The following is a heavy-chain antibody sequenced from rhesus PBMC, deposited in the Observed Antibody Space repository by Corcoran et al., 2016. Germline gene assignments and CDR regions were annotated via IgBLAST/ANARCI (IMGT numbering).Heavy chain of an antibody. V-gene: IGHV4-173*01. D-gene: IGHD1-1-1*01. CDR2: ICGSGGST. Sequence: QLQLQESGPGLVKPSETLSLTCAVSGGSISSNYWSWIRQPPGKGLEWIGRICGSGGSTAYNTSLKSRVTLSTDTSKTQFSLNLSSVTAADTAVYYCASIPYSWTFDDWGQGVLVTVSS. J-gene: IGHJ4*01. CDR1: GGSISSNY. CDR3: ASIPYSWTFDD.